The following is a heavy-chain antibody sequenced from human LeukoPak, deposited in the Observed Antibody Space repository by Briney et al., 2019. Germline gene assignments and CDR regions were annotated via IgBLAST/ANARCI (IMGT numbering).Heavy chain of an antibody. CDR2: MNPNSGNT. Sequence: ASVKVSCKASGYTFTSYDINWVRQATGQGLEWMGWMNPNSGNTGYAQKFQGRVTMTRNTSISTAYMELSSLRSEDTAVYYCAKSYGSGRAHDFWGQGTLVTVSS. D-gene: IGHD3-10*01. J-gene: IGHJ4*02. CDR1: GYTFTSYD. V-gene: IGHV1-8*01. CDR3: AKSYGSGRAHDF.